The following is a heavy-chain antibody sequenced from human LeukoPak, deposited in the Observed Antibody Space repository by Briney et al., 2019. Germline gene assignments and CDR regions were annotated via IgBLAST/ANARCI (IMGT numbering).Heavy chain of an antibody. J-gene: IGHJ3*02. Sequence: GGSVRLSCAASGYTFSSYSMNWVRQAPGKGLEWVSSISSSSGYIYYADSVKGRFTISRDNAKNSPYLQMNSLRSEDTAVYYCARTTPRCSSTSCYNDAFDIWGQGTMVTVSS. CDR1: GYTFSSYS. CDR3: ARTTPRCSSTSCYNDAFDI. V-gene: IGHV3-21*01. CDR2: ISSSSGYI. D-gene: IGHD2-2*02.